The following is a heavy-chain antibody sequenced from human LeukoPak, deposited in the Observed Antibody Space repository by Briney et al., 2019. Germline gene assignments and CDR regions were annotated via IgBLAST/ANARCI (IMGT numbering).Heavy chain of an antibody. CDR3: ARSAFLVTAPGLYYFDY. J-gene: IGHJ4*02. CDR1: GGSISSYY. V-gene: IGHV4-4*07. CDR2: IYNSGST. D-gene: IGHD6-13*01. Sequence: SETLSLACTVSGGSISSYYWSWIRQPAGKGLEWIGHIYNSGSTNYNPSLKGRVTMSVATSKNQFSLHLSSVTAADTAVYYCARSAFLVTAPGLYYFDYWGQGTLVAVSS.